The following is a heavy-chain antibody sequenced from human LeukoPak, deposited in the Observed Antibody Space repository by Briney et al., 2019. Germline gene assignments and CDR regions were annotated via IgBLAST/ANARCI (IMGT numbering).Heavy chain of an antibody. J-gene: IGHJ4*02. CDR1: GGSFSGYY. CDR2: INHSGST. D-gene: IGHD6-6*01. V-gene: IGHV4-34*01. CDR3: ARRIAARPAWVDY. Sequence: KPPESLSLTCAVYGGSFSGYYWSWIRQPPGKWLEWIGEINHSGSTNYDPSLKSRVTISVDTSKSQFSLKLSSVTAADTAVYYCARRIAARPAWVDYWGQGTLVTVSS.